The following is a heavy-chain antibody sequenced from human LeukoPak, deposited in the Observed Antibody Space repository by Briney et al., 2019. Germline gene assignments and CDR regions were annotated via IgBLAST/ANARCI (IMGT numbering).Heavy chain of an antibody. D-gene: IGHD5-12*01. Sequence: ASVKVSCKASGYTFTTYPMHWVRQAPGQRLEWMGWINTGNGNTKYSQKFQGRVTITRDTSASTAYMELSSLRSEDTAVYYCARLGGYDAPNRYFDYWGQETLVTVSS. CDR1: GYTFTTYP. CDR2: INTGNGNT. CDR3: ARLGGYDAPNRYFDY. V-gene: IGHV1-3*04. J-gene: IGHJ4*02.